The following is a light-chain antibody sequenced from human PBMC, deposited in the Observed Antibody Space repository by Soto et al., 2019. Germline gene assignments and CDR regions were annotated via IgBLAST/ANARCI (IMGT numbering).Light chain of an antibody. V-gene: IGKV3-20*01. CDR2: GAS. J-gene: IGKJ1*01. Sequence: IVLRQSPGALSLSPGERATLSCRASQSVSSSYLAWYQQKPGQAPRLLIYGASSRATGIPDRFSGSGSGTDFTLTISRLEPEDFAVYYCQQYGSSPRTFGQGTKAAIK. CDR1: QSVSSSY. CDR3: QQYGSSPRT.